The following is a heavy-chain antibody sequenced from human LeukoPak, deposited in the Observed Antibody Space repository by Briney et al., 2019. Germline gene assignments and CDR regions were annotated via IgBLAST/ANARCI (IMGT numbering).Heavy chain of an antibody. CDR1: GYTFTGYY. CDR2: INPNSGGT. V-gene: IGHV1-2*02. J-gene: IGHJ4*02. D-gene: IGHD3-22*01. CDR3: ARFDDSSGYYYDY. Sequence: GASVKVSCKASGYTFTGYYMHWVRQAPGQGLEWMGWINPNSGGTNYAQKFQGRVTMTRDTSISTAYMELSRLRSDDTAAYYCARFDDSSGYYYDYWGQGTLVTVSS.